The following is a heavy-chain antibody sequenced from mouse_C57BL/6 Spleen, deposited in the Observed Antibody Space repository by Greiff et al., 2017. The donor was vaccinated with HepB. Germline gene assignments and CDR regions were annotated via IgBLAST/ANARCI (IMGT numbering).Heavy chain of an antibody. J-gene: IGHJ2*01. D-gene: IGHD1-1*01. CDR3: ARVITTVVATNFDY. CDR2: INPSNGGT. V-gene: IGHV1-53*01. CDR1: GYTFTSYW. Sequence: QVQLQQPGPELVKPGASVKLSCKASGYTFTSYWMHWVKQRPGQGLEWIGNINPSNGGTNYNEKFKSKATLTVDKSSSTAYMQLSSLTSEDSAVYYCARVITTVVATNFDYWGQGTTLTVSS.